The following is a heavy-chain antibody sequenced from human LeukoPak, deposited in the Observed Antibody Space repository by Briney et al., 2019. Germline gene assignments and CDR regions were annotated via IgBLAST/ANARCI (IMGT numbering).Heavy chain of an antibody. V-gene: IGHV3-48*01. CDR2: ISSGSSTI. J-gene: IGHJ6*03. CDR3: AREPPPDTATYIYYYYYYMDV. Sequence: AGGSLRLSCADSGFTFRNYNMVWLRQAPGKGLVWVSYISSGSSTIYYADSVKGRFTISRANAKHSLYLQITSLRAEDTAVYYCAREPPPDTATYIYYYYYYMDVWGKGTTVTVSS. CDR1: GFTFRNYN. D-gene: IGHD5-18*01.